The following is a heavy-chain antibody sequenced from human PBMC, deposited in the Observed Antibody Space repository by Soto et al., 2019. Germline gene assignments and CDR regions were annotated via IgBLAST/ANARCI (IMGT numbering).Heavy chain of an antibody. CDR3: ARDGAGGYSYGYYYYYMDV. CDR1: GFTFSSYW. Sequence: GGSLRLSCAASGFTFSSYWMHWVRQAPGKGLVWVSRINSDGSSTSYADSVKGRFTISRDNAKNRLYLQMNSLRAEDTAVYYCARDGAGGYSYGYYYYYMDVWGKGTTVTVSS. D-gene: IGHD5-18*01. J-gene: IGHJ6*03. CDR2: INSDGSST. V-gene: IGHV3-74*01.